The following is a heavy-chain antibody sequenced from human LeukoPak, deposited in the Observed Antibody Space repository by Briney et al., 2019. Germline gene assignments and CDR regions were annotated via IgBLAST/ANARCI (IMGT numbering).Heavy chain of an antibody. J-gene: IGHJ4*02. D-gene: IGHD3-22*01. CDR1: GYTLTELS. CDR2: FDPEDGET. Sequence: GASVKVPCKVSGYTLTELSMHWVLQAPGNGLEWMGGFDPEDGETIYAQKFQGRVTMTEDTSTDTAYMELSSLRSEDTAVYYCATGIFYYDSSGAYWGQGTLVTVSS. V-gene: IGHV1-24*01. CDR3: ATGIFYYDSSGAY.